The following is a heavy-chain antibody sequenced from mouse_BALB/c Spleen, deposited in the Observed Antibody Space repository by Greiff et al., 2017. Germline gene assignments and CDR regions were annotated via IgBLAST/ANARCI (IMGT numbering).Heavy chain of an antibody. CDR1: GYTFTDYW. D-gene: IGHD1-1*01. Sequence: VQLQQPGAELVMPGASVKMSCKASGYTFTDYWMHWVKQRPGQGLEWIGAIDTSDSYTSYNQKFKGKATLTVDESSSTAYMQLSSLTSEDSAVYYCARGYYGSSYGYAMDYWGQGTSVTVSA. CDR2: IDTSDSYT. J-gene: IGHJ4*01. CDR3: ARGYYGSSYGYAMDY. V-gene: IGHV1-69*01.